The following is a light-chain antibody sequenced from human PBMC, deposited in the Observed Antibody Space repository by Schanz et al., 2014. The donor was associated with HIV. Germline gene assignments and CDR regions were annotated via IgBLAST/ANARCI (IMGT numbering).Light chain of an antibody. CDR1: SSNIGADYD. CDR2: DNT. CDR3: QSSDSSLSAVV. Sequence: QSVLTQPPSASGSPGQSVTISCTGSSSNIGADYDVHWYQQLPGTAPKLLIYDNTNRPSGVPDRFSGSKSGSLASLAITGLQAGDEADYYCQSSDSSLSAVVFGGGTKLTVL. V-gene: IGLV1-40*01. J-gene: IGLJ2*01.